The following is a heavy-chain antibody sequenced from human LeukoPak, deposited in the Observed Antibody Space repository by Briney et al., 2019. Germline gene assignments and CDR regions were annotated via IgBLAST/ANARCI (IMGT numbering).Heavy chain of an antibody. Sequence: SVKVSCKAPGGTFSSYAISWVRQAPGQGLEWMGGIIPIFGTANYAQKFQGRVTITADESTSTAYMELSSLRSEDTAVYYCARDRSNYYDNAGFDYWGQGTLVTVSS. CDR3: ARDRSNYYDNAGFDY. J-gene: IGHJ4*02. CDR2: IIPIFGTA. V-gene: IGHV1-69*13. D-gene: IGHD3-22*01. CDR1: GGTFSSYA.